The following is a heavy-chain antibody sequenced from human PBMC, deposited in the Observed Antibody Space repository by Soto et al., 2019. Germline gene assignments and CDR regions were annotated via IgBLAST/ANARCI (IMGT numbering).Heavy chain of an antibody. V-gene: IGHV1-3*01. D-gene: IGHD6-19*01. Sequence: ASVKVSCKASGYTFTSYAMHWVRQAPGQRLEWMGWINAGNGNTKYSQKLQGRVTITRDTSASTAYMELSSLRSEDTAVYYCASPGYSSGWSQYYFAYWGQGTLVTVSS. CDR3: ASPGYSSGWSQYYFAY. CDR1: GYTFTSYA. J-gene: IGHJ4*02. CDR2: INAGNGNT.